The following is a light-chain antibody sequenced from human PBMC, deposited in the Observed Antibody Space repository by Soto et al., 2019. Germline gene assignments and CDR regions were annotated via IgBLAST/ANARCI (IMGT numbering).Light chain of an antibody. CDR3: QQYNTYSSLT. V-gene: IGKV1-5*01. J-gene: IGKJ4*01. CDR2: DAS. Sequence: DIQMTQSPSTLPASVGDRVTITCRASQTISSWLAWYQQKPGKAPDLLIYDASRLAGGVPSRFSGSESGTEFTLTIGSLQPDDFATYYCQQYNTYSSLTFGGGTKVDIK. CDR1: QTISSW.